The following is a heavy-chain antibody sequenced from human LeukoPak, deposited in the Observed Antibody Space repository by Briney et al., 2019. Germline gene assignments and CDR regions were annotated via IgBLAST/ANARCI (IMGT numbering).Heavy chain of an antibody. D-gene: IGHD5-12*01. J-gene: IGHJ4*02. CDR3: AREGGYAPYFDY. CDR1: GGSISSSSYY. CDR2: IYYSGST. V-gene: IGHV4-39*02. Sequence: PSETLSLTCTVSGGSISSSSYYWGWIRQPPGKGLEWIGSIYYSGSTYYNPSLKSRVTISVDTSKNQFSLKLSSVTAADTAVYYCAREGGYAPYFDYWGQGTLVTVSS.